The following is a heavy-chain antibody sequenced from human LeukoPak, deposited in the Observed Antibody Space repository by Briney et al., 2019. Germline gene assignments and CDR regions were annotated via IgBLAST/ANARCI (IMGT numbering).Heavy chain of an antibody. V-gene: IGHV1-8*01. CDR3: ARIYYRRSDYHYYYMDV. CDR1: GYTFTSYD. Sequence: ASVKVSCKASGYTFTSYDINWVRQAPGQGLEWVGWMNPKSGKTGSAQKVQGRITTTMKTSISTGYMEVSSLRSENTPVYNCARIYYRRSDYHYYYMDVWGEGTTVTVSS. D-gene: IGHD3-10*01. J-gene: IGHJ6*03. CDR2: MNPKSGKT.